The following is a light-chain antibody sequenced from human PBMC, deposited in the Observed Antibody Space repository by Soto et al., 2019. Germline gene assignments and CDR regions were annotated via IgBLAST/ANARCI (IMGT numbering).Light chain of an antibody. J-gene: IGKJ5*01. CDR2: GAS. CDR3: QQYNDWPPIT. V-gene: IGKV3-15*01. Sequence: EIVMTQSPATLSVSPGERATLSCRASDIVGSNLAWYQQKPGQAPRLLIYGASTRATGIPARISGSGSGTEFTLSISRLQPEDFAVYYCQQYNDWPPITFGQGTRLEIK. CDR1: DIVGSN.